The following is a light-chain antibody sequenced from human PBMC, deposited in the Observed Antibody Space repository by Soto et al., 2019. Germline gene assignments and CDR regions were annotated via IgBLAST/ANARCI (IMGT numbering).Light chain of an antibody. J-gene: IGKJ1*01. Sequence: DIQMTQSPSTLSGSVGDRVTITCRASQTISSWLAWYQQKPGKAPNLLIYDVSSLQSGVPSRFSGSGSGTEFTLTISRLQPDDFATYYCQQYDSYSMTFGQGTKV. V-gene: IGKV1-5*01. CDR3: QQYDSYSMT. CDR2: DVS. CDR1: QTISSW.